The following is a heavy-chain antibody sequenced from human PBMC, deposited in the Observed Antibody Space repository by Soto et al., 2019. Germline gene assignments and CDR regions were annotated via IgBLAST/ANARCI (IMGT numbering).Heavy chain of an antibody. CDR1: DASIGDHC. CDR3: ARFARDPTTQILSNGLDF. V-gene: IGHV4-4*07. D-gene: IGHD3-3*01. J-gene: IGHJ6*04. CDR2: LYTSGST. Sequence: VADASIGDHCGRWIMKQDGKGLEWLGRLYTSGSTNYNPSLGSRVSISLDRSKNQFSLRLNSVTAADTAVYYCARFARDPTTQILSNGLDFLVNGTTDT.